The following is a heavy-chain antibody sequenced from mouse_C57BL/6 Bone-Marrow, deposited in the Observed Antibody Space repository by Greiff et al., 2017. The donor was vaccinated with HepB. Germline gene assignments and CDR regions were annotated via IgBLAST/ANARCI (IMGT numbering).Heavy chain of an antibody. V-gene: IGHV15-2*01. CDR3: ARGTTVVGGYFDV. D-gene: IGHD1-1*01. J-gene: IGHJ1*03. Sequence: QVQLQQSGSELRSPGSSVKLSCKDFDSEVSPFAFMCWVRQKPGQGLAWIGGILPSIGRTIYGEMFEDKATLDADTLSNTAFLVLNSLTSEDSAFYYCARGTTVVGGYFDVWGTGTTVTVSS. CDR1: DSEVSPFAF. CDR2: ILPSIGRT.